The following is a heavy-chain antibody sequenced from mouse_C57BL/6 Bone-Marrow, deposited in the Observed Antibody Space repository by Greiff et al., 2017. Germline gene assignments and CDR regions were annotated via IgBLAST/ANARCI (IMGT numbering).Heavy chain of an antibody. D-gene: IGHD1-1*01. CDR3: ADITTVVATDWYFDV. Sequence: VQLQQSGAELVKPGASVKLSCTASGFNIKDYYMHWVKQRTEQGLEWIGRIDPEDGETKYDPKFKGKATITADTSSNTAYLQLSSLTSEDTAVYYCADITTVVATDWYFDVWGTGTTVTVSS. V-gene: IGHV14-2*01. J-gene: IGHJ1*03. CDR2: IDPEDGET. CDR1: GFNIKDYY.